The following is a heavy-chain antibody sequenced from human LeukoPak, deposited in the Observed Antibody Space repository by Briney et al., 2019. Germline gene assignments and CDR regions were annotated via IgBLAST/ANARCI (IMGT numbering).Heavy chain of an antibody. J-gene: IGHJ4*02. CDR1: GFTFYNYA. Sequence: GGSLRLSCAASGFTFYNYAMSWVRQAPGKGLEWVSAISGGGCSPHYAESVKGRFTISRDNSKSTVYLQMNNLGAEDTAVYYCAKGYCSGGSCYCGVDYWGQGTLVTVSS. V-gene: IGHV3-23*01. D-gene: IGHD2-15*01. CDR2: ISGGGCSP. CDR3: AKGYCSGGSCYCGVDY.